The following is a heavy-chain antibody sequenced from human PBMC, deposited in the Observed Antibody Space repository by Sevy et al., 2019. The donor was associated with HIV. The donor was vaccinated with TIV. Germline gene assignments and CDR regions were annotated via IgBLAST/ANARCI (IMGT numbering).Heavy chain of an antibody. J-gene: IGHJ4*02. Sequence: GGSLRLSCAASGFTFDDYAMHWVRQAPGKGLEWVSGISWNSGSIGYADSVKGRFTISRDNAKNSLYLQMNSLRAEDTALYYCAKELSGYFDYWGQRTLVTVSS. CDR3: AKELSGYFDY. CDR1: GFTFDDYA. CDR2: ISWNSGSI. V-gene: IGHV3-9*01.